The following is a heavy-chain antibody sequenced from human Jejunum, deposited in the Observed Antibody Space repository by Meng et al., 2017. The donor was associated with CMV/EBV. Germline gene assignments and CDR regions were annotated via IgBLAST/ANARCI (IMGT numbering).Heavy chain of an antibody. D-gene: IGHD3-10*01. V-gene: IGHV3-23*01. J-gene: IGHJ5*02. Sequence: LKISCEASGFTFSSVAMSWVRQAPGKGLEWVSGSSSGSTYYAGSVKGRFSISRDNSKSTLFLQMNSLRDEDTAVYYCARGLNWLDPWGQGTLVTVSS. CDR2: SSSGST. CDR3: ARGLNWLDP. CDR1: GFTFSSVA.